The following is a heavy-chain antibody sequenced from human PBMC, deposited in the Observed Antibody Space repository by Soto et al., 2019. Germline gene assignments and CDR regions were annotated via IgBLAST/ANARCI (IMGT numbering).Heavy chain of an antibody. V-gene: IGHV3-23*01. CDR2: ISGSGGST. J-gene: IGHJ6*02. CDR1: GFTFSSYA. D-gene: IGHD3-9*01. CDR3: AIHFLYDILTGYYKGGMDV. Sequence: EVQLLESGGGLVQPGGSLRLSCAASGFTFSSYAMSWVRQAPGKGLEWVSAISGSGGSTYYADSVKGRFTISRDNSKNTLYLQMNSLRAEDTAVYYCAIHFLYDILTGYYKGGMDVWGQGTTVTVSS.